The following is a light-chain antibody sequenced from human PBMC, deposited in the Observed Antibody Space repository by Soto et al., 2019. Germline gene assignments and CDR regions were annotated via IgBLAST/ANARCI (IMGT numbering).Light chain of an antibody. J-gene: IGKJ4*01. CDR2: DAS. Sequence: EIVLTQSPGTLSLSPGERATLSCRASQSLRSSLAWYQQKPGQAPRLLIYDASTRASGIPTRFSGSGSGTEFTLTISSLQSEDFAVYFCQSYNDWPLTFGGGTKVDIK. CDR1: QSLRSS. V-gene: IGKV3D-15*01. CDR3: QSYNDWPLT.